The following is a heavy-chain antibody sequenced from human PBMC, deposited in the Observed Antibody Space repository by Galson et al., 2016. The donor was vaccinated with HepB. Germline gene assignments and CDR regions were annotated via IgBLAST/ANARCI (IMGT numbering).Heavy chain of an antibody. D-gene: IGHD3-10*01. J-gene: IGHJ4*02. CDR2: IAGSGWPI. Sequence: SLRLSCAGSGFTFTPYSMSWVRQAPGKGLEWVSDIAGSGWPINYEESVKGRFTISRDNSRSTLFLQMNSLRVEDTAIYYCAKDSISAAYGSVSYTSDYWGQGVLVTVSS. CDR3: AKDSISAAYGSVSYTSDY. V-gene: IGHV3-23*01. CDR1: GFTFTPYS.